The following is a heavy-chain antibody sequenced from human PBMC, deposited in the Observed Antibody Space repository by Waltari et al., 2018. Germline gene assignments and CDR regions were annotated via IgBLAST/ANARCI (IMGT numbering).Heavy chain of an antibody. CDR3: ARGEVVAATPVQH. CDR1: GGSISSYY. Sequence: QVQLQESGPGLVKPSETLSLTCTVSGGSISSYYWSWIRQPPGKGLAWIGYIYYSGSTHDTPSLKSRVTISVDTSKNQFSRKLGSVTAADTAVYYCARGEVVAATPVQHWGQGTLVTVSS. J-gene: IGHJ1*01. CDR2: IYYSGST. V-gene: IGHV4-59*01. D-gene: IGHD2-15*01.